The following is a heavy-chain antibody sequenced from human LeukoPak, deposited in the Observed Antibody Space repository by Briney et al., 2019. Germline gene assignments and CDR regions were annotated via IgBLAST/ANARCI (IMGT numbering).Heavy chain of an antibody. J-gene: IGHJ6*03. D-gene: IGHD6-6*01. CDR2: ISSSGSTI. CDR3: ARTLKQLVHRYYYYYYMDV. Sequence: GGSLRLSCAASGFTFSDYYMSWIRQAPGKGLEWVSYISSSGSTIYYADSVKGRFTISRDNAKNSLYLQMNSLRAEDTAVYYCARTLKQLVHRYYYYYYMDVWGKGTTVTVSS. CDR1: GFTFSDYY. V-gene: IGHV3-11*04.